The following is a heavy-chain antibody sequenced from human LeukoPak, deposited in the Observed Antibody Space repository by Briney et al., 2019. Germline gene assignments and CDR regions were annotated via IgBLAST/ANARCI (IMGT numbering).Heavy chain of an antibody. D-gene: IGHD6-19*01. J-gene: IGHJ4*02. CDR1: GFTFSSYG. CDR2: IWSDGSNK. V-gene: IGHV3-33*01. Sequence: GRSLRLSCVASGFTFSSYGMHWVRQAPGKGLEWVAVIWSDGSNKYYGDSVKGRFAISRDNSKNTLYLQMDSLRAEDTAVYYCARAVYSSGWYVDYFDYWGQGTLVTVSS. CDR3: ARAVYSSGWYVDYFDY.